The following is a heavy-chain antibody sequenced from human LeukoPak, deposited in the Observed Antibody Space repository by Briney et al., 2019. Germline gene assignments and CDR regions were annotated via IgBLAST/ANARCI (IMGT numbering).Heavy chain of an antibody. Sequence: GASVTVSCKASGGTFSSYAISWVRQAPGQGLEWMGGIIPIFGTANYAQKFQGRVTITADESTSTAYMELSSLRSEDTAVYYCARDSDYYDSSGYYTHYFDYWGQGTLVTVSS. CDR2: IIPIFGTA. J-gene: IGHJ4*02. CDR1: GGTFSSYA. V-gene: IGHV1-69*13. D-gene: IGHD3-22*01. CDR3: ARDSDYYDSSGYYTHYFDY.